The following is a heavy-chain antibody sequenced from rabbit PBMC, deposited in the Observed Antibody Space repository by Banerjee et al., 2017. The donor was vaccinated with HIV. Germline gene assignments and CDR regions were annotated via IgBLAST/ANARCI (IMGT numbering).Heavy chain of an antibody. CDR1: GFSFSSHYD. D-gene: IGHD1-1*01. Sequence: QSLEEFGGGLVKPGASLTLTCTASGFSFSSHYDMCWVRQAPGKGLEWIGYINPVFGSTFYAGWVNGRFPISSHDAQNTLYLQLTSLTAADTATYFCSRSNADHTYPYYFNLWGPGTLVTVS. CDR3: SRSNADHTYPYYFNL. V-gene: IGHV1S40*01. CDR2: INPVFGST. J-gene: IGHJ4*01.